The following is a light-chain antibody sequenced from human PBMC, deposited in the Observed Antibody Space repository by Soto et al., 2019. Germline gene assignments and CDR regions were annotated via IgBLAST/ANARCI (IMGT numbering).Light chain of an antibody. Sequence: EIVLTQSPGTLSLSPGERATLSFRASQSVSSNYLAWYQEKPGQAPRLLIYGASSRATGIPDRFSGSGSVTDFTLTISRLEPEDVAVYYCRQYGRSLGFAFGGGTKVEIK. J-gene: IGKJ4*01. V-gene: IGKV3-20*01. CDR2: GAS. CDR3: RQYGRSLGFA. CDR1: QSVSSNY.